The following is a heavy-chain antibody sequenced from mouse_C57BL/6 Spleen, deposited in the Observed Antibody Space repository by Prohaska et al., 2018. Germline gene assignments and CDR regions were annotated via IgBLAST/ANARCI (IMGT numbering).Heavy chain of an antibody. CDR1: GYSITSGYY. CDR2: ISYDGSN. CDR3: ARDGVGEYFDV. D-gene: IGHD1-1*02. J-gene: IGHJ1*03. V-gene: IGHV3-6*01. Sequence: DVQLQESGPGLVKPSQSLSLTCSVTGYSITSGYYWNWIRQFPGNKLEWMGYISYDGSNNYNPSLKNRISITRDTSKNQFFLKLNSVTTEDTATYYCARDGVGEYFDVWGTGTTVTVSS.